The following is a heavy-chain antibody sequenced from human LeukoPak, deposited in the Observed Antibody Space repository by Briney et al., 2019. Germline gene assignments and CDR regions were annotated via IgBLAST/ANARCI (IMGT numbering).Heavy chain of an antibody. CDR2: ISWNSGSI. J-gene: IGHJ3*02. CDR3: AKGQWELPHDAFDI. D-gene: IGHD1-26*01. Sequence: GGSLRLSCAASGFTFHDHAMHWVRQAPGNVLHLVSGISWNSGSIGYADSVKGRFTIPRDNAKNSLYLQMNSLRAEDTALYYCAKGQWELPHDAFDIWGQGTMVTVSS. V-gene: IGHV3-9*01. CDR1: GFTFHDHA.